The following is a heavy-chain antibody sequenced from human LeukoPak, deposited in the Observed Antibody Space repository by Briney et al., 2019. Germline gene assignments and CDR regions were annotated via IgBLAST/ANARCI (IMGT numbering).Heavy chain of an antibody. J-gene: IGHJ3*02. V-gene: IGHV4-59*08. Sequence: SETLSLTCTVSGGSISSHYWSWIRQSPGKGLEWIGFMHYRGNTNSNPSLRSRVTISMDTSKNQFSLKLSSVTAADTAVYYCARQQAIRYFDWLPTHGFGGAFDIWGQGTMVTVSS. CDR1: GGSISSHY. CDR3: ARQQAIRYFDWLPTHGFGGAFDI. CDR2: MHYRGNT. D-gene: IGHD3-9*01.